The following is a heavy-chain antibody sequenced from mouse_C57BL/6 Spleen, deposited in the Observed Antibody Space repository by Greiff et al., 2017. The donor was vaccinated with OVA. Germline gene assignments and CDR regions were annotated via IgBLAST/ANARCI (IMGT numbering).Heavy chain of an antibody. V-gene: IGHV1-80*01. Sequence: VKLQESGAELVKPGASVKISCKASGYAFSSYWMNWVKQRPGKGLEWIGQIYPGDGDTNYNGKFKGKATLTADKSSSTAYMQLSSLTSEDSAVYFCARNYGSSLYFDVWGTGTTVTVSS. CDR1: GYAFSSYW. CDR2: IYPGDGDT. CDR3: ARNYGSSLYFDV. J-gene: IGHJ1*03. D-gene: IGHD1-1*01.